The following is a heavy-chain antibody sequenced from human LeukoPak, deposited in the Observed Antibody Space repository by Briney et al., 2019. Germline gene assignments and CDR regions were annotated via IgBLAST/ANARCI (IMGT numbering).Heavy chain of an antibody. D-gene: IGHD2-8*01. V-gene: IGHV3-7*01. J-gene: IGHJ4*02. CDR2: INQDVSRI. CDR3: ARLKDDVTKFDY. Sequence: PGGFLRLSWAGSGFSFSRYLMAWVRQAPGKGLEWVASINQDVSRIHYVYSVKGRLTISRDNAKSSLFLQMTSLRVEDTAVYSCARLKDDVTKFDYWSQGTLVTVSS. CDR1: GFSFSRYL.